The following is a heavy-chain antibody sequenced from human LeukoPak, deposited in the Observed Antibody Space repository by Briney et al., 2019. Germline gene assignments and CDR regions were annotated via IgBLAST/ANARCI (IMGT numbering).Heavy chain of an antibody. CDR1: GFTFSSYA. D-gene: IGHD2-8*01. CDR2: ISGSGGST. V-gene: IGHV3-23*01. Sequence: GGSLRLSCAASGFTFSSYAMSWVRQAPGKWLEWVSTISGSGGSTYYADSVKGRFTISRDNSKNTLYLQMNSLRAEDMAVHYCAKRTKPLHFDYWGQGTLVTVSS. CDR3: AKRTKPLHFDY. J-gene: IGHJ4*02.